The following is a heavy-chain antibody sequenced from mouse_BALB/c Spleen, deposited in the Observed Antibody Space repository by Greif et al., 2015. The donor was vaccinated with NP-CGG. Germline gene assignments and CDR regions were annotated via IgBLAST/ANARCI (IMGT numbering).Heavy chain of an antibody. J-gene: IGHJ2*01. Sequence: VQLQQSGAELVKPGASVKLSCKASGYTFTSYWMHWVKQRPGQGLEWIGEIDPSDSYTNYNQKFKGKATLTVDKSSSTAYMQLSSLTSEDSAVYYCARSGLDGNYYWGQGTTLTVSS. V-gene: IGHV1-69*02. CDR3: ARSGLDGNYY. CDR2: IDPSDSYT. CDR1: GYTFTSYW. D-gene: IGHD2-1*01.